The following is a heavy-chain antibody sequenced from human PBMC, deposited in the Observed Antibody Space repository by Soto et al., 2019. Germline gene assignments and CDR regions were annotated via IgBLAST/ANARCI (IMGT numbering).Heavy chain of an antibody. V-gene: IGHV6-1*01. Sequence: TLSLTCAISGDSVSSNSAAWNWIRQSPSRGLEWLGRTYYRSKWYNDYAVSVKSRITINPDTSKNQFSLQLNSVTPEDTAVYHCARDLGYYDSSGYYSDAFDIWGQGTMVTVSS. D-gene: IGHD3-22*01. J-gene: IGHJ3*02. CDR1: GDSVSSNSAA. CDR2: TYYRSKWYN. CDR3: ARDLGYYDSSGYYSDAFDI.